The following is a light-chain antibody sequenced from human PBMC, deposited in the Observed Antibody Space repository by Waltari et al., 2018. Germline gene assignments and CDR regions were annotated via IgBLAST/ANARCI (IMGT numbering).Light chain of an antibody. Sequence: DIQMTQSPSSMSASVGDRVTITCRASQSISSYLNWYQQKPGKAPKLLIYAASSLQSGVPSRFNGSGSRTDFTLTISSLQPEDFATYYCQQSYSTPSTFGPGTKVDIK. J-gene: IGKJ3*01. V-gene: IGKV1-39*01. CDR3: QQSYSTPST. CDR1: QSISSY. CDR2: AAS.